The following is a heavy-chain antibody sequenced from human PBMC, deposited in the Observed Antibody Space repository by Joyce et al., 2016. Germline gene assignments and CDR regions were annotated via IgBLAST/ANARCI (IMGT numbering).Heavy chain of an antibody. CDR3: VKDRVMPFGTFEY. V-gene: IGHV3-23*01. D-gene: IGHD3/OR15-3a*01. CDR2: LSGSGGTT. CDR1: KFTFATYA. J-gene: IGHJ4*02. Sequence: DVELLESGGSLVQPGGSLRLSCTASKFTFATYAMSWVRQTPGKGLECVSGLSGSGGTTYYADSVKGRFTVSRDNSKNTLYLQMNSLRPGDTAVYYCVKDRVMPFGTFEYWGQGTLVTVSS.